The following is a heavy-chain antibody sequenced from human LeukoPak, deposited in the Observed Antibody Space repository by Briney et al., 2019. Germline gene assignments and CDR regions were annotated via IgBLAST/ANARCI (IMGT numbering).Heavy chain of an antibody. D-gene: IGHD3-22*01. CDR2: INAGNGNT. V-gene: IGHV1-3*01. Sequence: ASVKVSCKASGYTFTSYAMHWVRQAPGQRLEWMGWINAGNGNTKYSQKFQGRVTITRDTSASTAYMELSSLRSEDTAVYYCARTTLYYYDSSGYYGYWGQGTLVTVSS. CDR1: GYTFTSYA. J-gene: IGHJ4*02. CDR3: ARTTLYYYDSSGYYGY.